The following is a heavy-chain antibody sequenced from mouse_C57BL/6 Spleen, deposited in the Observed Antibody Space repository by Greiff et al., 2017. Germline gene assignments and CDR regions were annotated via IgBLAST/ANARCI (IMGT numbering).Heavy chain of an antibody. V-gene: IGHV1-18*01. CDR2: INPNNGGT. CDR1: GYTFTDYN. J-gene: IGHJ4*01. Sequence: VQLKQSGPELVKPGASVKIPCKASGYTFTDYNMDWVKQSHGKSLEWIGDINPNNGGTIYNQKFKGKATLTVDKSSSTAYMELRSLTSEDTAVYYCARGIYYYGSSYNYYAMDYWGQGTSVTVSS. CDR3: ARGIYYYGSSYNYYAMDY. D-gene: IGHD1-1*01.